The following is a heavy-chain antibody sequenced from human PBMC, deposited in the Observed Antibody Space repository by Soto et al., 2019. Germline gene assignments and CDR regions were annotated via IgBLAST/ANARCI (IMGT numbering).Heavy chain of an antibody. V-gene: IGHV3-23*01. Sequence: GGSLRLSCAASGFTFSSYAMSWVRQAPGKGLEWVSAISGSGGSTYYADSVKGRFTISRDNSKNTLYLQMNSLRAEDTAVYYCAKDRIADDYGDSSFDYWGQGTLVTVSS. J-gene: IGHJ4*02. D-gene: IGHD4-17*01. CDR1: GFTFSSYA. CDR2: ISGSGGST. CDR3: AKDRIADDYGDSSFDY.